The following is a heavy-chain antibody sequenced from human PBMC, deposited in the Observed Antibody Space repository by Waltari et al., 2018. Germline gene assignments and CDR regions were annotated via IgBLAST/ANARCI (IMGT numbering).Heavy chain of an antibody. CDR1: GGTFSSYA. CDR2: IIPIFGTA. D-gene: IGHD3-22*01. V-gene: IGHV1-69*08. J-gene: IGHJ4*02. CDR3: ARDRRNYYDSSGYWAPFDY. Sequence: QVQLVQSGAEVKKPGSSVKVSCKASGGTFSSYAISWVRQAPGQGLEWMGRIIPIFGTANYAQKVQGRVTITADKSTSTAYMELSSLRSEDTAVYYCARDRRNYYDSSGYWAPFDYWGQGTLVTVSS.